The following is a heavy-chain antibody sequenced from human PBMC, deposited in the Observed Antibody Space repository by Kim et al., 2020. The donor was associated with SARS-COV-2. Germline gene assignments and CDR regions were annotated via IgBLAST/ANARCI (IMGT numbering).Heavy chain of an antibody. D-gene: IGHD3-22*01. CDR1: GFTFSSYG. CDR2: ISYDGSNK. CDR3: AKDLYYYDSSGYYYAPPPSPLDY. Sequence: GGSLRLSCAASGFTFSSYGMHWVRQAPGKGLEWVAVISYDGSNKYYADSVKGRFTISRDNSKNTLYLQMNSLRAEDTAVYYCAKDLYYYDSSGYYYAPPPSPLDYWGQGTLVTVSS. V-gene: IGHV3-30*18. J-gene: IGHJ4*02.